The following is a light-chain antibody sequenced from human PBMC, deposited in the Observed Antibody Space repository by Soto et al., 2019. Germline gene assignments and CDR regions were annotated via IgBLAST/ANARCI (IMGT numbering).Light chain of an antibody. CDR3: RSFTSSHTWV. V-gene: IGLV2-14*01. J-gene: IGLJ3*02. CDR2: EVT. CDR1: SSDVGGYYY. Sequence: QSALTQPASVSGSPGQSIPISCTGTSSDVGGYYYVSWYQQHPGKAPKVMIYEVTNRPSGVSNRFSCSKSGNTASLTISPLPAEDDADYHCRSFTSSHTWVFGRGTKLTVL.